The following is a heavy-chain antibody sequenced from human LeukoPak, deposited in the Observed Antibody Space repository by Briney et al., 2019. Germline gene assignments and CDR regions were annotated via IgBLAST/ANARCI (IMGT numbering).Heavy chain of an antibody. Sequence: SQALSLTYCFSGGIDRSKRAPGKWIRQSPSRGLEWLGRTYYRSKWYSDYAASVKSRITINPDTSKNQFSLQLNSVTPEDTAVVHRALGGSGRSFDYWGQGTLVTVSS. J-gene: IGHJ4*02. CDR1: GGIDRSKRAP. CDR2: TYYRSKWYS. V-gene: IGHV6-1*01. D-gene: IGHD1-1*01. CDR3: ALGGSGRSFDY.